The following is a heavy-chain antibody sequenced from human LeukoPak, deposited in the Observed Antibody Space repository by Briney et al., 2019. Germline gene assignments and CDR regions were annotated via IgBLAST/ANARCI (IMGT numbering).Heavy chain of an antibody. J-gene: IGHJ4*02. V-gene: IGHV4-39*07. CDR2: IYYSGST. Sequence: RTSETLSLTCTVSGRSISSSSYYSAWIRQPPGKGLEWIGRIYYSGSTYYNPSLKRRVTISVDTSKNQFSLKLSSVAAADTAVYYCARVADTVVLSDYFDYWGQGTLVTVSS. D-gene: IGHD4-23*01. CDR1: GRSISSSSYY. CDR3: ARVADTVVLSDYFDY.